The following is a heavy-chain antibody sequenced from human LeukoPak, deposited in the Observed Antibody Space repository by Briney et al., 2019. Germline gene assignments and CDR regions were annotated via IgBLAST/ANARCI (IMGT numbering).Heavy chain of an antibody. D-gene: IGHD2-15*01. CDR2: INTNTATP. CDR1: GYTFTHYA. J-gene: IGHJ4*02. Sequence: GASVKLPCTASGYTFTHYAVNWVRQAPGQGLEWMGWINTNTATPMYAQGFSGRFVFSLDVSASTAYLQISSLKAGDTAVYYCARDPTRSPGGGFFSPLGYWGQGSLVTVSS. CDR3: ARDPTRSPGGGFFSPLGY. V-gene: IGHV7-4-1*02.